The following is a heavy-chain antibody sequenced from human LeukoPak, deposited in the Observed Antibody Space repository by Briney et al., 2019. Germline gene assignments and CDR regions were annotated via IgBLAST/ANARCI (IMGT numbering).Heavy chain of an antibody. Sequence: PGGSLRLSCAASGFTFSSYAMSWVRQAPGKGLEWVSAISGSGGSTYYADSVKGRFTISRDNSKNTLYLQMNSLRAEDTAVYYCAKMGGESSSWYQSFDYWGQGTLVTVSS. CDR2: ISGSGGST. D-gene: IGHD6-13*01. CDR1: GFTFSSYA. V-gene: IGHV3-23*01. CDR3: AKMGGESSSWYQSFDY. J-gene: IGHJ4*02.